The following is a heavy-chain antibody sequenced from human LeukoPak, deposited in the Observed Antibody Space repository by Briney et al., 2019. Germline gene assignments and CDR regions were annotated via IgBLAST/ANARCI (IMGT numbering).Heavy chain of an antibody. V-gene: IGHV3-23*01. D-gene: IGHD3-22*01. CDR3: AEAGDRNYFDY. CDR2: ISPTGDGA. Sequence: GGSLRLSCAASGFTFSTYALHWVRQAPGKGLEWVSGISPTGDGAYYADSVKGRFSISRDNSRNTLHVHMNSLRAEDTAVYYCAEAGDRNYFDYWGQGALVTVSS. J-gene: IGHJ4*02. CDR1: GFTFSTYA.